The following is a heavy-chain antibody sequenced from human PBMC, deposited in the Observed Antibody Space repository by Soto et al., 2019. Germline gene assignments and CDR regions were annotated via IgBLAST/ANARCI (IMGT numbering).Heavy chain of an antibody. J-gene: IGHJ2*01. V-gene: IGHV3-48*02. CDR2: ISNSGSPI. Sequence: PRWSLRLSCSDSVFTCSDYKMIWVRQAPGKGLEWVSYISNSGSPIYYADSVKGRFTISRDNAKTSLYLQMNSLRDEDTAVYYCAAGHWYFDLWGRGTLVTVSS. D-gene: IGHD3-10*01. CDR3: AAGHWYFDL. CDR1: VFTCSDYK.